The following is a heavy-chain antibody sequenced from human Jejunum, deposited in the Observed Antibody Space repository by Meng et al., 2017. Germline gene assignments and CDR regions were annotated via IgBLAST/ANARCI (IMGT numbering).Heavy chain of an antibody. CDR2: IYHTGST. V-gene: IGHV4-4*02. CDR1: GGSISDSNW. D-gene: IGHD5-12*01. CDR3: ARDLLGPAIAASGYFDP. J-gene: IGHJ5*02. Sequence: QVKLQTSGPGLVKPSGTLSLTCAVSGGSISDSNWWSWVRQPPGKGLEWIGEIYHTGSTNYNPSLKSRVTMSLDKSKNQFFLDLTSVTAADTAVYYCARDLLGPAIAASGYFDPWGQGTLVTVSS.